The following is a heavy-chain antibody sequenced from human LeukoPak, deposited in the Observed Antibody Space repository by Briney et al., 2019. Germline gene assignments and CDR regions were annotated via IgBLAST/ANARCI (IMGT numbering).Heavy chain of an antibody. J-gene: IGHJ5*02. CDR3: ARAFYSDTSSSHNWFDP. V-gene: IGHV1-2*02. CDR1: GYTFTGYY. Sequence: ASVTVSCKASGYTFTGYYMHWVRQAPGQGLEWMGWINPNSGGTNYAQKFQGRVTITRDTSISTAHIELSRLRSDATAVYYCARAFYSDTSSSHNWFDPWGQGTLVTVSS. D-gene: IGHD3-22*01. CDR2: INPNSGGT.